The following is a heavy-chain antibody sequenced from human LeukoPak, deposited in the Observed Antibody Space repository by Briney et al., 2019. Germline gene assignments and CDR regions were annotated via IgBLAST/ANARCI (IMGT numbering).Heavy chain of an antibody. D-gene: IGHD6-19*01. Sequence: PGASVKVSCKASGGTFSSYAISWVRQAPGQGLEWMGGIIPIFGTANYAQKFQGRVTITADESTSTAYMELSSLRSEDTAVHYCASLGGNQWLVLGYYYGMDVWGQGTTVTVSS. V-gene: IGHV1-69*13. CDR3: ASLGGNQWLVLGYYYGMDV. CDR2: IIPIFGTA. CDR1: GGTFSSYA. J-gene: IGHJ6*02.